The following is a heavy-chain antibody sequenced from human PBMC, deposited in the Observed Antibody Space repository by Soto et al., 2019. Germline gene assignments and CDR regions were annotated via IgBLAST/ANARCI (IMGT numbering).Heavy chain of an antibody. J-gene: IGHJ5*02. V-gene: IGHV1-69*02. CDR1: GGTFSSYS. CDR3: ARGGAVVVPGAVDRHNWFDP. Sequence: QVQLVQSGAEVKKPGSSVKVSCEASGGTFSSYSFSWVRQAPGQGLEWMGRVIPILGIANYAQKFQGRVTITADKSTSTVYMEMSSLRSEDTAVYYCARGGAVVVPGAVDRHNWFDPWGQGTLVTVCS. D-gene: IGHD2-2*01. CDR2: VIPILGIA.